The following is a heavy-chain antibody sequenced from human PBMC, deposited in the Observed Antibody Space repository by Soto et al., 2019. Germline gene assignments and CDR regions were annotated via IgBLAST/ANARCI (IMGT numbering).Heavy chain of an antibody. D-gene: IGHD3-3*01. CDR3: ARVGGRFLQWLPFDY. V-gene: IGHV4-30-4*01. J-gene: IGHJ4*02. Sequence: QVQLQESGPGLVKPSQTLSLTCTVSGDFISSGNYYWSWIRQPPGKSLEWIGNIYYSGSTYYNPSLKSRLTISVDTSKNQFSLKVNSVTAADTAVYYCARVGGRFLQWLPFDYWGQGTLVTVSS. CDR2: IYYSGST. CDR1: GDFISSGNYY.